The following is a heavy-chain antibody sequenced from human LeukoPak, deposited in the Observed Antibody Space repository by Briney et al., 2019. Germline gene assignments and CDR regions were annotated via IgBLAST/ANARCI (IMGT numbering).Heavy chain of an antibody. CDR3: ARGGRGIAVAGIGYHY. J-gene: IGHJ4*02. CDR1: GDSISSGDYY. CDR2: IYYSGST. V-gene: IGHV4-30-4*01. D-gene: IGHD6-19*01. Sequence: SQTLSLTCTVSGDSISSGDYYWSWIRQPPGKGLEWIGYIYYSGSTYYNPSLKSRPTISIDTSKNQFSLKLSSVTAADTAVYYCARGGRGIAVAGIGYHYWGQGTLVTVSS.